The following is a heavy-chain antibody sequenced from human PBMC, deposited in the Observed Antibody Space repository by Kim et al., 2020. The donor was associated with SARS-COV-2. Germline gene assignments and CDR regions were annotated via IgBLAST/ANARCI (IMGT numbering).Heavy chain of an antibody. CDR3: ARDLLVVSVAIYFDL. CDR1: GFSISPYW. V-gene: IGHV3-7*01. Sequence: GGSMRLSCAASGFSISPYWMSWVRQTPGKGLEWVANIKQDGSEKYYVDSVKGRFAIFRDNAKNSLYLQMNSLRAEDTAVYYCARDLLVVSVAIYFDLWGRGTLVTVSS. D-gene: IGHD2-2*01. J-gene: IGHJ2*01. CDR2: IKQDGSEK.